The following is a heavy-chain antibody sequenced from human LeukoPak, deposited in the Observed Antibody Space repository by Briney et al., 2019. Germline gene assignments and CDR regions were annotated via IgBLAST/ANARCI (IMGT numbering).Heavy chain of an antibody. V-gene: IGHV1-69*06. Sequence: GASVKVSCKASGGTFSSYAISWVRQAPGQGLESMGRIIPIFGTANYAQKFQGRVTITADKSTSTAYMELSSLRSEDTAVYYCAASSGWYNYYMDVWGKGTTVTVSS. J-gene: IGHJ6*03. CDR3: AASSGWYNYYMDV. CDR1: GGTFSSYA. CDR2: IIPIFGTA. D-gene: IGHD6-19*01.